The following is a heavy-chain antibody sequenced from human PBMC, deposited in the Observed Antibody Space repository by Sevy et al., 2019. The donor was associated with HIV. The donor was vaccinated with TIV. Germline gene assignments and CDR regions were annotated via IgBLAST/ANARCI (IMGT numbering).Heavy chain of an antibody. CDR2: ISYDGSNK. D-gene: IGHD6-13*01. V-gene: IGHV3-30-3*01. Sequence: GGSLRLSCAASGFTFSSYAMHWVRQAPGKGLEWVAVISYDGSNKYYADSVKGRFTISRDNSKNPLYLQMNSLRAEDTAVYYCARGAGIAAAGTGAFDIWGQGTMVTVSS. CDR3: ARGAGIAAAGTGAFDI. J-gene: IGHJ3*02. CDR1: GFTFSSYA.